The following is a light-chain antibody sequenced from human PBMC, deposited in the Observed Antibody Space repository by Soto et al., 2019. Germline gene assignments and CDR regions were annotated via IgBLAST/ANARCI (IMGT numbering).Light chain of an antibody. V-gene: IGKV3-11*01. CDR1: QAVNTR. CDR2: LAS. CDR3: QQYNYWPRT. J-gene: IGKJ1*01. Sequence: EIMLTQSPAPLSSFPGDRVTLSCRASQAVNTRLAWYQHKPGQAPRPLIYLASNRAAGGPARFSRRGSGTDFTLTISSLEPEDLALYYCQQYNYWPRTFGQVTKV.